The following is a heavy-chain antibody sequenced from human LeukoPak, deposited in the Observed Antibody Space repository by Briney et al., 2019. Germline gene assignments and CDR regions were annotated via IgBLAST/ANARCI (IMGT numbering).Heavy chain of an antibody. CDR1: GGSFSGYY. V-gene: IGHV4-34*01. CDR3: ARGAWKYSSSWHGAH. J-gene: IGHJ4*02. Sequence: PSETLSLTCAVYGGSFSGYYWSWIRQPPGKGLEWIGEINHSGSTNYNPSLKSRVTISVDTSKNQFSLKLSSVTAADTAVYYCARGAWKYSSSWHGAHWGQGTLVTVSS. D-gene: IGHD6-13*01. CDR2: INHSGST.